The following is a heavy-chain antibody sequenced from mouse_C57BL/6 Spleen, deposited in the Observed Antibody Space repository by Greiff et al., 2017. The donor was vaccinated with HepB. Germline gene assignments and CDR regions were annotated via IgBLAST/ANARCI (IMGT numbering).Heavy chain of an antibody. Sequence: VQLQQPGAELVMPGASVKLSCKASGYTFTSYWMHWVKQRPGQGLEWIGELDPSDSYTNYNQKFKGKSTLTVDKSSSTAYMQLSSLTSEDSAVYYCARDLTGTFGYFDVWGTGTTVTVAS. V-gene: IGHV1-69*01. CDR2: LDPSDSYT. CDR3: ARDLTGTFGYFDV. D-gene: IGHD4-1*01. J-gene: IGHJ1*03. CDR1: GYTFTSYW.